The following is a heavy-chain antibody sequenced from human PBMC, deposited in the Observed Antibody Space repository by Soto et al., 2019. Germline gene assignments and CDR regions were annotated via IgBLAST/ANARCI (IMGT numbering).Heavy chain of an antibody. CDR3: ARDTIAVAGTHYYYGMDV. D-gene: IGHD6-19*01. CDR1: GGSISSYY. Sequence: SETLSITCTVSGGSISSYYWSWIRQPPGKGLEWIGYIYYSGSTNYNPSLKSRVTISVDTSKNQFSLKLSSVTAADTAVYYCARDTIAVAGTHYYYGMDVWGQGTTVTVSS. CDR2: IYYSGST. V-gene: IGHV4-59*01. J-gene: IGHJ6*02.